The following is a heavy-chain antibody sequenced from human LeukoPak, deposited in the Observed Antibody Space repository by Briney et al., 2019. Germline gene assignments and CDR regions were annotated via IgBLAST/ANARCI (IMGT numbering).Heavy chain of an antibody. CDR1: GDPGSSANYY. V-gene: IGHV3-66*03. CDR3: ARDRAATQDWVEFDP. Sequence: ETLSLTCTVSGDPGSSANYYWGWIRQSPGKGLEWVSLMRGSGETFYADSVKGRFTISRDDFKNTVYLQMSSLRVEDTAVYFCARDRAATQDWVEFDPWGQGTLVTVSS. CDR2: MRGSGET. D-gene: IGHD2-15*01. J-gene: IGHJ5*02.